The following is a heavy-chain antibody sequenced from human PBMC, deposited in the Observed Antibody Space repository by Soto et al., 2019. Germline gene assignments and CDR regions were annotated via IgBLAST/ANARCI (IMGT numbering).Heavy chain of an antibody. J-gene: IGHJ3*02. Sequence: GGSLRLSCAASGFTFSSYSMNWVRQAPGKGLEWVSYISSSSSTIYYADSVKGRFTISRDNAKNSLYLQMNSLRAEDTAVYYCARDFAAEYGDYEFSLGAFDIWGQGTMVTVSS. CDR2: ISSSSSTI. CDR1: GFTFSSYS. D-gene: IGHD4-17*01. CDR3: ARDFAAEYGDYEFSLGAFDI. V-gene: IGHV3-48*01.